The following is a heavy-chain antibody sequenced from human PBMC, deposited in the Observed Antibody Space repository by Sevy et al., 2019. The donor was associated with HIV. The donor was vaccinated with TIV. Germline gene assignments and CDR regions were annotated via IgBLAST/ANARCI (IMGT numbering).Heavy chain of an antibody. J-gene: IGHJ4*02. Sequence: GGSLRLSCAASGLNVSDYFMSWIRQAPGKRPEWVSYISSSGTIIYYADSVKDRFTISRDNAKKSLYLQMNSLRAEDTAIYYCARDLASGSFFSLYFDYWGQGTLVTVSS. V-gene: IGHV3-11*01. CDR2: ISSSGTII. CDR1: GLNVSDYF. CDR3: ARDLASGSFFSLYFDY. D-gene: IGHD3-10*01.